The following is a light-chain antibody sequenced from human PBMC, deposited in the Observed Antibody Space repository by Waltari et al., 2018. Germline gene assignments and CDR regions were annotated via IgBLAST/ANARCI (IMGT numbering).Light chain of an antibody. CDR3: SSYAGSNDVV. CDR2: EVS. CDR1: SSDVGDYNS. Sequence: QSALTQPPSASGSPGQSVTISCTGTSSDVGDYNSVAWYQQHPVKAPNLMLFEVSKRPSGVPDRFSGSKSGNTASLTVSGLQAEDEADYYCSSYAGSNDVVFGGGTRLTVL. J-gene: IGLJ2*01. V-gene: IGLV2-8*01.